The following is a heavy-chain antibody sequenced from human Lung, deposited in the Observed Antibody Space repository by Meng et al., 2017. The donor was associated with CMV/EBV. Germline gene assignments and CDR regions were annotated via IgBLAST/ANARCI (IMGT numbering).Heavy chain of an antibody. J-gene: IGHJ6*02. D-gene: IGHD2-2*01. CDR1: GGSISGHS. CDR2: IYQRGSP. CDR3: ARGLGYCNSTTCYSYFYYAMDV. V-gene: IGHV4-34*01. Sequence: SETXSLXCAVYGGSISGHSWSWIRQPPGQGLEWIGDIYQRGSPNYNSSLKSRVTISLDTSRNQFSLNLKSLTAADGAVYFCARGLGYCNSTTCYSYFYYAMDVXGQGXTVTVSS.